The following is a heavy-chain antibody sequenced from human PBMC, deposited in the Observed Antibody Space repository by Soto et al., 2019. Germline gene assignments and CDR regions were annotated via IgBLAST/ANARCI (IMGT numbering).Heavy chain of an antibody. D-gene: IGHD2-2*01. CDR1: GGTFSSYA. V-gene: IGHV1-69*12. CDR3: AGDHTYCISTSCRRYSFDY. Sequence: QVQLVQSGAEVKKPGSSVKVSCKASGGTFSSYAISWVRQAPGQGLEWMGGIIPIFGTANYAQKFQGRVTMTADESTSKAYMELSSLRSEDTAVYYCAGDHTYCISTSCRRYSFDYWGQGTLVTVSS. CDR2: IIPIFGTA. J-gene: IGHJ4*02.